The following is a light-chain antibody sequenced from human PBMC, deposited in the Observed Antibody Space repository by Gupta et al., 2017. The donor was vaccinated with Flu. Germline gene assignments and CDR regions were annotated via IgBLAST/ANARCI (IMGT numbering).Light chain of an antibody. CDR3: QSADDSSTECV. Sequence: SYELTQPPSVSVSPGQTARITCSGEALPKQYAYWYQQKPGQAPVVGIYKDKERPPGIPERFSGSSSGTTVTLTISGVQAEDEADYYCQSADDSSTECVFGGGTKLTVL. CDR1: ALPKQY. CDR2: KDK. J-gene: IGLJ3*02. V-gene: IGLV3-25*02.